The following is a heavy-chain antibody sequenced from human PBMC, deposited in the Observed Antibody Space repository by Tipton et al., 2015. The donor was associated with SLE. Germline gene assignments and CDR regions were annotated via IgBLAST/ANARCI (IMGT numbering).Heavy chain of an antibody. CDR2: IYYSGST. J-gene: IGHJ6*03. V-gene: IGHV4-59*01. CDR1: GGSISSYY. Sequence: TLSLTCTVSGGSISSYYWSWIRQPPGKGLEWIGYIYYSGSTNYNPSLKSRVTISVDTSKNQFSLKLSSVTAADTAVYYCARGGIAAAGNNIPYYYYYYMDVWGKGTTVTVSS. D-gene: IGHD6-13*01. CDR3: ARGGIAAAGNNIPYYYYYYMDV.